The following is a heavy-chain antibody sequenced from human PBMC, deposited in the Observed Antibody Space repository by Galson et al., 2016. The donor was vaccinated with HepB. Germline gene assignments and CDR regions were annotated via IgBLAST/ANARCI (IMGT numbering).Heavy chain of an antibody. CDR1: GFTFGGYA. CDR3: TAARWLQLKDYGLSV. Sequence: SLRLSCAASGFTFGGYAMSWVRQAPGKGLEWVGFIRGKVYGGTREYAASVKGRFIISRDDSKNIAYLQMDSLKTEDTAVYYCTAARWLQLKDYGLSVWGQGTSVTVSS. D-gene: IGHD5-24*01. V-gene: IGHV3-49*04. CDR2: IRGKVYGGTR. J-gene: IGHJ6*02.